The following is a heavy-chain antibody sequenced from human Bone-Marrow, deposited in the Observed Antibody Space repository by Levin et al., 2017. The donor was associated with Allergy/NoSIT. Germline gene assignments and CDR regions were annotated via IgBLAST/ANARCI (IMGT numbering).Heavy chain of an antibody. J-gene: IGHJ4*01. CDR1: GASITSGGFY. CDR3: ARDRDYFDSSGSGYLDS. CDR2: IYWSGNT. Sequence: SETLSLTCSVSGASITSGGFYWTWLRQHPRKGLEWIGFIYWSGNTYYNPSLKSRVTISVDTSRNQFSLRLTSLTAADTAVYFCARDRDYFDSSGSGYLDSWGRGTLVSVSS. V-gene: IGHV4-31*03. D-gene: IGHD3-22*01.